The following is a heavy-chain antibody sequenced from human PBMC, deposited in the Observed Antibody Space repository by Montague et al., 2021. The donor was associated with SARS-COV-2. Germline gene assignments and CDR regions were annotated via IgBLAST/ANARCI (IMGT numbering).Heavy chain of an antibody. J-gene: IGHJ3*02. V-gene: IGHV4-39*01. CDR1: GGSITRNYY. Sequence: SETLSLTCTVSGGSITRNYYWGWIRQPPRKGLEWVGNIYYSGTTFINPSLQRRVTISVDASKNQFSLNLTSVTAADTAVYYCARPLVRGVTKAFDIWGQGALVIVSS. D-gene: IGHD3-10*01. CDR2: IYYSGTT. CDR3: ARPLVRGVTKAFDI.